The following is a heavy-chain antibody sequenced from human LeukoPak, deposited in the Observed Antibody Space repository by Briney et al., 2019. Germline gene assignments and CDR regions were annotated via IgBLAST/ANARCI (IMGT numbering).Heavy chain of an antibody. CDR3: ARGVSDQS. CDR2: INHSGST. V-gene: IGHV4-34*01. Sequence: SETLSLTCAVYGGSFNGYYWSWIRQFPGKGLEWIGEINHSGSTNYNPSLKSRVTISIDTSKNQFSLKLSSVTAADTAVYYCARGVSDQSWGQGTLVTGSS. J-gene: IGHJ5*02. CDR1: GGSFNGYY.